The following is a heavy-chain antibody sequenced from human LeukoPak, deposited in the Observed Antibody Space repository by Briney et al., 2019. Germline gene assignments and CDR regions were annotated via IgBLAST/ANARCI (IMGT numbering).Heavy chain of an antibody. CDR3: ARIYQRDMVVVPAAHPYYYYGMDV. D-gene: IGHD2-2*01. J-gene: IGHJ6*02. Sequence: SETLSLTCTVSGGSISSYYWSWIRQPPGKGLEWIGYIYYSGSTNYNPSLKSRVTISVDTSKNQFSLKLSSVSAADTAEYYCARIYQRDMVVVPAAHPYYYYGMDVWGQGTTVTVSS. CDR2: IYYSGST. CDR1: GGSISSYY. V-gene: IGHV4-59*01.